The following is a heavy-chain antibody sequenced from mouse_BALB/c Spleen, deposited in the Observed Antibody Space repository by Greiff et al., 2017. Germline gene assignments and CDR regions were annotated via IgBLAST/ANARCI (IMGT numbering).Heavy chain of an antibody. J-gene: IGHJ2*01. D-gene: IGHD2-1*01. V-gene: IGHV5-17*02. Sequence: EVKLMESGGGLVQPGGSRKLSCAASGFTFSSFGMHWVRQAPEKGLEWVAYISSGSSTIYYADTVKGRFTISRDNPKNTLFLQMTSLRSEDTAMYYCARGDGNFDYWGQGTTLTVSS. CDR2: ISSGSSTI. CDR1: GFTFSSFG. CDR3: ARGDGNFDY.